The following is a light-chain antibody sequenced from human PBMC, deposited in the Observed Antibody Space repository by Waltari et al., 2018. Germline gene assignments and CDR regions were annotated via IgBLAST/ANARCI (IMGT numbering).Light chain of an antibody. CDR1: SSDDGGFNS. CDR2: EVS. J-gene: IGLJ2*01. CDR3: SSYAGTNNVV. Sequence: QSVLTQPPSASGSPGQSVTISCPATSSDDGGFNSVSWYQQHPGKAPKLMIYEVSKRPSGVPDRFSGSKSGNTASLTVSGLQAEDEGDYYCSSYAGTNNVVFGGGTKLTVL. V-gene: IGLV2-8*01.